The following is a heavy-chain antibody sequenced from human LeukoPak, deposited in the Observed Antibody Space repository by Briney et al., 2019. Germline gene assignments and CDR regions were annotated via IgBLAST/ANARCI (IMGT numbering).Heavy chain of an antibody. CDR1: GYSISSGYY. CDR2: IFHGKSS. Sequence: SETPSLTCAVSGYSISSGYYWGWIRQPPGKGLEWIGNIFHGKSSYLNPSLKSRITISVDTSKNRFSLKLGSVTAADTAVYYCARLKGSWSIDYWGQGTLVTVSS. D-gene: IGHD6-13*01. CDR3: ARLKGSWSIDY. V-gene: IGHV4-38-2*01. J-gene: IGHJ4*02.